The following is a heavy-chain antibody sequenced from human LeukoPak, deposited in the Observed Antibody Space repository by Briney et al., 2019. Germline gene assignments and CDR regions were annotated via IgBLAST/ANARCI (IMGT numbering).Heavy chain of an antibody. CDR1: GGSFSGYY. D-gene: IGHD5-18*01. Sequence: PSETLSLTCAVYGGSFSGYYWSWIRQPPGKGLEWIGEINHNGSTNYSPSLKSRVTISVDTSKNQFSLKLSSVTAADTAVYYCARSEYSYGADAFDIWGQGTMVTVSS. CDR3: ARSEYSYGADAFDI. J-gene: IGHJ3*02. V-gene: IGHV4-34*01. CDR2: INHNGST.